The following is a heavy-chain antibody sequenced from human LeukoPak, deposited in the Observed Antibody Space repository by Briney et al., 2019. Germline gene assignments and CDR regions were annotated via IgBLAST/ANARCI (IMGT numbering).Heavy chain of an antibody. D-gene: IGHD3-10*01. J-gene: IGHJ6*02. Sequence: GGPLRLSCATSGFTFSRYWMSWVRQAPGKGLEWVANIKQDGSEKYYVDSVKGRFTISRDNAKNSLYLEMNSLRAEDTAVFYCARVEVGYYYGSGSYFYGMDVWGQGTTVSVSS. V-gene: IGHV3-7*01. CDR1: GFTFSRYW. CDR3: ARVEVGYYYGSGSYFYGMDV. CDR2: IKQDGSEK.